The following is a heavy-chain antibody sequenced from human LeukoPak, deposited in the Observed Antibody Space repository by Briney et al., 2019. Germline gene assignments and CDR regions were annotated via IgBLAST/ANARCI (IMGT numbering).Heavy chain of an antibody. CDR3: ARGIHCSGGSCHYYYYYYMDV. CDR2: IKQGGSEK. Sequence: GGSLRLSCAASGFTFSSYWMSWVRQAPGKGLEWVANIKQGGSEKYYVDSVKGRFTISRDNAKNSLYLQMNSLRAEDTAVYYCARGIHCSGGSCHYYYYYYMDVWGKGTTVTISS. V-gene: IGHV3-7*01. D-gene: IGHD2-15*01. J-gene: IGHJ6*03. CDR1: GFTFSSYW.